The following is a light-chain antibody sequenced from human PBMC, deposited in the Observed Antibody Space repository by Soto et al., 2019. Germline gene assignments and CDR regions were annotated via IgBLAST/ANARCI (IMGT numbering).Light chain of an antibody. J-gene: IGKJ4*01. CDR2: GAS. CDR3: QQYSDWIT. CDR1: QSISTH. Sequence: EIVVTQSPATLSVSPGESATLFCRASQSISTHLAWYQQKRGQPPRLLIYGASTSATGIPGRFSGSGSGTEFTLTISSLQSEDFAVYYCQQYSDWITFGGGTTVEIK. V-gene: IGKV3-15*01.